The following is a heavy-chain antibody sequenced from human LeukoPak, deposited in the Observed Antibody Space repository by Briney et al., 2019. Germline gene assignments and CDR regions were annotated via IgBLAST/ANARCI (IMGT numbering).Heavy chain of an antibody. CDR2: IYYSGST. D-gene: IGHD6-13*01. V-gene: IGHV4-39*01. J-gene: IGHJ5*02. CDR3: ARQSIAAGTRGWFDP. Sequence: PSETLSLTCTVSGGSISSSSYYWGWIRQPPGKGLEWIGSIYYSGSTYYNPSLKSRVTISVDTSKSQFSLRLSSVTAADTALYYCARQSIAAGTRGWFDPWGQGTLVTVSS. CDR1: GGSISSSSYY.